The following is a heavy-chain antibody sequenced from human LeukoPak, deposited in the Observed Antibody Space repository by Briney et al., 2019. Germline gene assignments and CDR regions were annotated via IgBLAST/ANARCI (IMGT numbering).Heavy chain of an antibody. CDR2: ISYDGSNK. J-gene: IGHJ4*02. CDR3: AKDRYLWGPFDY. V-gene: IGHV3-30*18. CDR1: GFTFSSYG. Sequence: SGGSLRLSCAASGFTFSSYGVHWVRQAPGKGLEWVAVISYDGSNKYYADSVKGRFTISRDNSKNTLYLQMNSLRAEDTAVYYCAKDRYLWGPFDYWGQGTLVTVSS. D-gene: IGHD2-8*02.